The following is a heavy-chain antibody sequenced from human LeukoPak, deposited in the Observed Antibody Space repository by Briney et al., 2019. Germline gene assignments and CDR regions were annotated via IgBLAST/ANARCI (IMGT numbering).Heavy chain of an antibody. Sequence: QAGGSLRLSCAASGFTFSIYSMNWVRQAPGKGLEWVAVIWYDGSNKYYADSVKGRFTISRDNSKNTLHLQMNSLRAEDTAVYYCARAPYCSSTSCYFRTSRSAFDYWGQGTLVTVSS. D-gene: IGHD2-2*01. CDR3: ARAPYCSSTSCYFRTSRSAFDY. CDR2: IWYDGSNK. V-gene: IGHV3-33*08. CDR1: GFTFSIYS. J-gene: IGHJ4*02.